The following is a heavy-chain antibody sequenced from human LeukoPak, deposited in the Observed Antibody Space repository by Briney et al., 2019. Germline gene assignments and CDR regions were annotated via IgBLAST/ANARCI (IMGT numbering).Heavy chain of an antibody. CDR2: ISAYKGNT. V-gene: IGHV1-18*01. D-gene: IGHD1-26*01. J-gene: IGHJ4*02. Sequence: ASVTVSCKASGYTFTSYGISWVRQAPGQGLEWMGWISAYKGNTNYAQKIQGRVTMTTDTSTSTAYMELRSLRSDDTAVYYCARGSGSYFRARFDYWGQGTLVTVSS. CDR3: ARGSGSYFRARFDY. CDR1: GYTFTSYG.